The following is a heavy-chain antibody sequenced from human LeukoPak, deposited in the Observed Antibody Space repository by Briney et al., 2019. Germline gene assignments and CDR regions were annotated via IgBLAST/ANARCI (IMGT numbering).Heavy chain of an antibody. CDR1: GYTFTSYD. CDR3: ARGFLGYDSSDYAFSYY. CDR2: MNPNNGNT. J-gene: IGHJ4*02. V-gene: IGHV1-8*01. Sequence: SVKVSCKASGYTFTSYDITWVRQASGQGLEWMGWMNPNNGNTGYAQRFQGRVTLTRDTSISTAYMELSSLRSEDTAVYYCARGFLGYDSSDYAFSYYWGQGTLVTVSS. D-gene: IGHD3-22*01.